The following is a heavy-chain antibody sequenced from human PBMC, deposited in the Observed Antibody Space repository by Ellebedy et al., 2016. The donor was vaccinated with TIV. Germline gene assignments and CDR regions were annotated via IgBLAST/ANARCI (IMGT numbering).Heavy chain of an antibody. V-gene: IGHV3-33*01. Sequence: GESLKISCAASGFTFSTYGMHWVRQAPGKGLEWVAFIWYDGGNKYYADSVKGRFTISRDNSKNTLYLQMNNLGAEDTAVFYCARNHHVERGDCLDFWGQGTLVTVSS. J-gene: IGHJ4*02. D-gene: IGHD2-21*02. CDR2: IWYDGGNK. CDR3: ARNHHVERGDCLDF. CDR1: GFTFSTYG.